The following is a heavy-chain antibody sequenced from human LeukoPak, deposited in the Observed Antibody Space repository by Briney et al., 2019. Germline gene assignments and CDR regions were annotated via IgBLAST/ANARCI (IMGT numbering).Heavy chain of an antibody. Sequence: GASVKVSCKASGYTFTSYDINWVRQAPGQGLEWMGWMNPNSGNTGYAQKFQDRVTMTRNTPISTAYMELSSLRSEDTAVYYCARAAPRIKKKVGATPFDIWGQGTMVTVSS. CDR1: GYTFTSYD. V-gene: IGHV1-8*01. CDR2: MNPNSGNT. CDR3: ARAAPRIKKKVGATPFDI. D-gene: IGHD1-26*01. J-gene: IGHJ3*02.